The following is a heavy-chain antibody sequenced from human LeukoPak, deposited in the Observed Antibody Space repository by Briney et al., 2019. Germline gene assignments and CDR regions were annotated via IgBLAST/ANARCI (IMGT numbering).Heavy chain of an antibody. CDR3: ARVYYYDSSGYDDY. D-gene: IGHD3-22*01. V-gene: IGHV3-30-3*01. CDR1: GFTFSSYA. Sequence: GGSLRLSCAASGFTFSSYAVHWVRQAPGKGLEWVAVISYDGSNKYYADSVKGRFTISRDNSKNTLYLQMNSLRAEDTAVYYCARVYYYDSSGYDDYWGQGTLVTVSS. CDR2: ISYDGSNK. J-gene: IGHJ4*02.